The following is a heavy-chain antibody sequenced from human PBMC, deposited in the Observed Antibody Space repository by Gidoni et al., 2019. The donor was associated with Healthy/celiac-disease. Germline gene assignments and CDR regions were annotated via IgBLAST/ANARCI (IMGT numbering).Heavy chain of an antibody. Sequence: QVQLQQWGAGLLKPSETLSLTCAVYGGSFSGYYWSWIRQPPGKGLEWIGEINHSGSTNYNPSLKSRVTISVDTSKNQFSLKLSSVTAADTAVYYCARGGCSGGSCQVYAFDIWGQGTMVTVSS. CDR3: ARGGCSGGSCQVYAFDI. CDR1: GGSFSGYY. D-gene: IGHD2-15*01. V-gene: IGHV4-34*01. CDR2: INHSGST. J-gene: IGHJ3*02.